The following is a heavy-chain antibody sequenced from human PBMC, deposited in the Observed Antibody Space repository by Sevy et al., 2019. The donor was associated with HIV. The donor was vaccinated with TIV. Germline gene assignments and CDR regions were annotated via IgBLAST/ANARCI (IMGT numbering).Heavy chain of an antibody. CDR2: IIPIFGTA. J-gene: IGHJ6*03. D-gene: IGHD3-9*01. CDR3: ASGGGYDILTGLNYYYMDV. Sequence: ASVKVSCKASGGTFSSYAISWVRQAPGQGLEWMGGIIPIFGTANYAQKFQGRVTITADKSTSTAYMELSSLRSEDTAVYYCASGGGYDILTGLNYYYMDVWDKGTTVTVSS. CDR1: GGTFSSYA. V-gene: IGHV1-69*06.